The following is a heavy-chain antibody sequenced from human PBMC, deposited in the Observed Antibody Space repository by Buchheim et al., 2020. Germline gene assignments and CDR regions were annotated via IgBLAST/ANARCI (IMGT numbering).Heavy chain of an antibody. V-gene: IGHV3-23*01. CDR3: AKDRTVRGINAETFDY. J-gene: IGHJ4*02. CDR2: ISGSGGST. CDR1: GFTFSSYA. Sequence: EVQLLESGGGLVQPGGSLRLSCAASGFTFSSYAMSWVRQAPGKGLEWVSGISGSGGSTYYADPVKGRFTIPRDNSKNTLYLQMNSLRAEDTAVYYCAKDRTVRGINAETFDYWGQGTL. D-gene: IGHD3-10*01.